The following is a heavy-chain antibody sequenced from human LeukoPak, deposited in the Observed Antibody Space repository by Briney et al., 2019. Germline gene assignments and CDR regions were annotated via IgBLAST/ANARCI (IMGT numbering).Heavy chain of an antibody. V-gene: IGHV3-23*01. CDR2: ISGSGYTT. CDR3: VRDLILTWTPGDDFDH. J-gene: IGHJ4*02. Sequence: PGGSLRLSCAASGFTLTTFAMNWVRQAPGKGLEWVSVISGSGYTTHYADSVKGRFTISRDNFENMVYLQMDSLRAEDTAVYYCVRDLILTWTPGDDFDHWGQGTLVTVSS. CDR1: GFTLTTFA. D-gene: IGHD3-16*01.